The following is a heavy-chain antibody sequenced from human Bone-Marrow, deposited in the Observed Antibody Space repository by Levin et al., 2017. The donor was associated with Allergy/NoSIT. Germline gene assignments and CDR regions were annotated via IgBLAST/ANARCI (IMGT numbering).Heavy chain of an antibody. CDR3: AKLNQEGDYLTFVHS. Sequence: SETLSLTCIVSGGSIVDTSYYWGWIRQSPGKGLEWIGSIYYSGSTYYNPSLKSRVTMFVDTSKNHFSLKLNSVTAADTAMYFCAKLNQEGDYLTFVHSWGQGTLVTVSS. V-gene: IGHV4-39*02. CDR2: IYYSGST. J-gene: IGHJ5*02. D-gene: IGHD4-17*01. CDR1: GGSIVDTSYY.